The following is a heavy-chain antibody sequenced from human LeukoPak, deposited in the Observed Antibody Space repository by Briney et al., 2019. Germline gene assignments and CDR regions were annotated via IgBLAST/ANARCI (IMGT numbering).Heavy chain of an antibody. CDR1: GITLSSYD. D-gene: IGHD6-13*01. CDR2: ISYDGSNK. J-gene: IGHJ6*02. V-gene: IGHV3-30-3*01. Sequence: GGSLRLSCAASGITLSSYDMHWVRQAPGKALEWVAVISYDGSNKDYADSVKGRFTISRDNAKNTLYLQMNSLRAEDTAVYYCARGSSSWLSDYYYGMDVWGQGTTVTVSS. CDR3: ARGSSSWLSDYYYGMDV.